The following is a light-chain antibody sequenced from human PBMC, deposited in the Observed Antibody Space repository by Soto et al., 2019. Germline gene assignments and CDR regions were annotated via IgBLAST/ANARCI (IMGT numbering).Light chain of an antibody. CDR3: CSYAGSRV. J-gene: IGLJ3*02. Sequence: QSALTQPRSVSGSPGQSVTISCTGTSSDVGEYDYVSWYQHHPGKAPKLMIYDVSQRPSGVPDRFSGSKSGNTASLTISGLQAEDEAHYYCCSYAGSRVFGGGTKLTVL. CDR1: SSDVGEYDY. V-gene: IGLV2-11*01. CDR2: DVS.